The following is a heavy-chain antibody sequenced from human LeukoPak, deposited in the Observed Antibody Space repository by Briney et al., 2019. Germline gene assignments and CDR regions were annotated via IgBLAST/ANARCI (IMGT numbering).Heavy chain of an antibody. CDR1: GGSINSSKW. CDR3: ARGFDSDGYYFAY. Sequence: SEILSLTCAVSGGSINSSKWWSWVRQPPGKGLEWIGEIYHSGSTNFNPSLKSRVTISVDKSKDQFSLKLNSVTAADTAVYYCARGFDSDGYYFAYWGQGTLVTVSS. D-gene: IGHD3-22*01. V-gene: IGHV4-4*02. J-gene: IGHJ4*02. CDR2: IYHSGST.